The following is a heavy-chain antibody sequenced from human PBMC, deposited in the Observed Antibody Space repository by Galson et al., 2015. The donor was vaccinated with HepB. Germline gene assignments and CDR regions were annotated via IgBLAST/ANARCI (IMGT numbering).Heavy chain of an antibody. CDR2: ISAYNGNT. CDR3: ARDLKFYSGLRQGYYYYYYMDV. D-gene: IGHD5-12*01. V-gene: IGHV1-18*01. J-gene: IGHJ6*03. Sequence: SVKVSCKASGYTFTSYGISWVRQAPGQGLEWMGWISAYNGNTNYAQKLQGRVTMTTDTSTSTAYMELRSLRSDDTAVYYCARDLKFYSGLRQGYYYYYYMDVWGKGTTVTVSS. CDR1: GYTFTSYG.